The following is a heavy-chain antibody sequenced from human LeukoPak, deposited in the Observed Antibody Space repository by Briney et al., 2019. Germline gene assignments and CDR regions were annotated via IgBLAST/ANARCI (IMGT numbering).Heavy chain of an antibody. J-gene: IGHJ6*02. V-gene: IGHV3-21*01. Sequence: GRSLTLSCTASGFTLSNYCTNWVRHAPGGWREWVSSMSSSSSYIYYADSVKGRFTISSDNAKNSLYLQMNSMRDEDTAVYYCARAPGDYYYYYYAMDVWGQGTTVTVSS. D-gene: IGHD4-17*01. CDR1: GFTLSNYC. CDR2: MSSSSSYI. CDR3: ARAPGDYYYYYYAMDV.